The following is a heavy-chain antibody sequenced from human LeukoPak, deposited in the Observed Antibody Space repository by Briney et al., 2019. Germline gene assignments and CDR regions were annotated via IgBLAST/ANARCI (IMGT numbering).Heavy chain of an antibody. CDR3: ARDSPPSDYGMDV. CDR2: IYYSGST. Sequence: SETLSLTCTVSGGSISSGDYYWSWLRQPPGKGLEWIGYIYYSGSTYYNPSLKSRVTISVDTSKNQFSLKLSSVTAADTAVYYCARDSPPSDYGMDVWGQGTTVTVSS. J-gene: IGHJ6*02. V-gene: IGHV4-30-4*01. CDR1: GGSISSGDYY.